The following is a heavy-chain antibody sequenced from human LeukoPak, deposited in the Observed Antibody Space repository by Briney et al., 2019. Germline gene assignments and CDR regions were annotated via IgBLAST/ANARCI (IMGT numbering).Heavy chain of an antibody. CDR2: IKQDGSEK. CDR3: ARVYSGYDPPFGY. D-gene: IGHD5-12*01. CDR1: GFTFSGYW. J-gene: IGHJ4*02. V-gene: IGHV3-7*01. Sequence: GGSLRLSCAASGFTFSGYWMSWVRQAPGKGLEWVANIKQDGSEKYYVDSVKGRFTISRDNAKNSLYLQMNSLRAEDTAVYYCARVYSGYDPPFGYWGQGTLVTVSS.